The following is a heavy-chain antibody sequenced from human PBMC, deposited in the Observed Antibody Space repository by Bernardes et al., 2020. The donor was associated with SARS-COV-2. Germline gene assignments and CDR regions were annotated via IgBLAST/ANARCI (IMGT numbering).Heavy chain of an antibody. Sequence: ASVKVSCKASGYTFTGYYMHWVRQAPGQGLEWMGWINPNSGGTNYAQKFQGRVTMTRDTSISTAYMELSRLRSDDTAVYYCASGGITIFGVVKAQDAFDIWGQGTMATVSS. CDR3: ASGGITIFGVVKAQDAFDI. D-gene: IGHD3-3*01. V-gene: IGHV1-2*02. CDR2: INPNSGGT. CDR1: GYTFTGYY. J-gene: IGHJ3*02.